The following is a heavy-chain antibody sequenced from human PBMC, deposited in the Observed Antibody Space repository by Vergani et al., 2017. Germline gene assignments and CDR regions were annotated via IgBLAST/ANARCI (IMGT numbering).Heavy chain of an antibody. CDR3: ARHTTYSDS. V-gene: IGHV5-51*01. Sequence: EVELVQSGPEMRKPGESLKISCKGSEYSFGNYWIGWVCQMPGEGLEWMGIIYPADSDTRYSPSFQGQVTISADKSISTAFLQWDSLRASDTALYYCARHTTYSDSGGKGTLVTVSS. CDR2: IYPADSDT. CDR1: EYSFGNYW. D-gene: IGHD1-1*01. J-gene: IGHJ4*02.